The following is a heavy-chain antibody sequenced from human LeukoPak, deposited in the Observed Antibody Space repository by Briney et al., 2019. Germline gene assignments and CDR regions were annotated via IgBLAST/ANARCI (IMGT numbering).Heavy chain of an antibody. J-gene: IGHJ4*02. V-gene: IGHV3-21*01. CDR3: AIVGDSPGGGDY. D-gene: IGHD3-16*01. CDR2: ISSSSSYI. Sequence: GGSLRLSCAASGFTFSSYSMNWVRQAPGKGLEWVSSISSSSSYIYYADSVKGRFTISRDNAKNSLYLQMNSMRADDTGVYYCAIVGDSPGGGDYWGQGTLVTVSS. CDR1: GFTFSSYS.